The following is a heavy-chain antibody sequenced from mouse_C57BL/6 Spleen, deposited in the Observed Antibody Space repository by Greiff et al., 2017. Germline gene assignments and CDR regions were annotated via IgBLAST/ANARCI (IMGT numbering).Heavy chain of an antibody. Sequence: EVKLMQSGPELVKPGASVKIPCKASGYTFTDYNMDWVKQSHGKSLEWIGVINPNNGGTSYNQKFKGKATLTVDKSSSTAYMELTSLTSEASAVXYCASCGSGPYAMDYWGQGTTVTVSS. J-gene: IGHJ4*01. CDR2: INPNNGGT. V-gene: IGHV1-18*01. D-gene: IGHD3-2*02. CDR3: ASCGSGPYAMDY. CDR1: GYTFTDYN.